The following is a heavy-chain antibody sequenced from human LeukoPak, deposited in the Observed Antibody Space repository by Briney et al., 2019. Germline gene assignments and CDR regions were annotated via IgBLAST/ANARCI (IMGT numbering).Heavy chain of an antibody. Sequence: PGPSLRLPCEAAGFAVGSDAIRWVRQAAGRGRGWVAVISHDGDNTKSGQCVGGRFTLSRNNLKNTLYLQLNSLRGEATALYYCARNAILGVAPSIGDVSVSAFDIWGRGTMVPVSS. CDR2: ISHDGDNT. J-gene: IGHJ3*02. CDR3: ARNAILGVAPSIGDVSVSAFDI. V-gene: IGHV3-30-3*01. CDR1: GFAVGSDA. D-gene: IGHD3-3*01.